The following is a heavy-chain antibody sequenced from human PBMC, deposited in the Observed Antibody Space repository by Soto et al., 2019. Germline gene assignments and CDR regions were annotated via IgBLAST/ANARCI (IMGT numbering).Heavy chain of an antibody. V-gene: IGHV1-8*01. CDR2: MSPNTGNT. D-gene: IGHD6-19*01. J-gene: IGHJ4*02. CDR3: ASGSSAWAVDY. Sequence: ASVKVSSKGSGYPFTTYDINCVRQASGQWLEWMGRMSPNTGNTAFAQRFQGRVTMTRNTSISTAYMELSSLRSEDTAVYFCASGSSAWAVDYWGQGTLVTV. CDR1: GYPFTTYD.